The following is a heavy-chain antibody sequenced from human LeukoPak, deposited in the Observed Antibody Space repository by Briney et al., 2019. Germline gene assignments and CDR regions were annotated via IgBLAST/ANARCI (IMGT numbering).Heavy chain of an antibody. CDR2: ISAYNGKT. D-gene: IGHD3-10*01. CDR1: GYTFTSYG. CDR3: ARDLFGRGSGSYYGY. Sequence: GASVKFSCKASGYTFTSYGISWVRQAPGQGLEWMGWISAYNGKTNYAQKLQGRVTMTTDTSTSTAYMELRSLRSDDTAVYYCARDLFGRGSGSYYGYWGQGTLVTVSS. J-gene: IGHJ4*02. V-gene: IGHV1-18*01.